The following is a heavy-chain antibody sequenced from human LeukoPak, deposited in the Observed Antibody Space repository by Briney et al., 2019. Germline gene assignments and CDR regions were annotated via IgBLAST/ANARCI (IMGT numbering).Heavy chain of an antibody. Sequence: PSETLSLTCAVYGGSFSGYYWSWIRQPPGKGLEWIGEINHSGSTNYNPSLKSRVTISVDTSKNQFSLKLSSVTAADTAVYYCARDIVVVPAATQKDYYYYGMDVWGQGTTVTVSS. J-gene: IGHJ6*02. CDR2: INHSGST. CDR1: GGSFSGYY. CDR3: ARDIVVVPAATQKDYYYYGMDV. V-gene: IGHV4-34*01. D-gene: IGHD2-2*01.